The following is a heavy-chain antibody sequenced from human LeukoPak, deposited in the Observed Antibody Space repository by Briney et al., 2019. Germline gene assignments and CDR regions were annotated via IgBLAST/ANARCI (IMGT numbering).Heavy chain of an antibody. J-gene: IGHJ5*02. CDR1: GGSISRYC. CDR2: IYYSGSN. D-gene: IGHD1-1*01. CDR3: AREWPPVEGFFDP. Sequence: SETLSLTCTVSGGSISRYCWSWLRQPPGKGLEWIGYIYYSGSNNYNPSLKSRVTISVDTSKNQFSLKLSSVTAADTAVYYCAREWPPVEGFFDPWGQGTLVTVSS. V-gene: IGHV4-59*01.